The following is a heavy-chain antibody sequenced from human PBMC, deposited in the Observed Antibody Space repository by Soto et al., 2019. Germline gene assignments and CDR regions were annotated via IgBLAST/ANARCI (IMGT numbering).Heavy chain of an antibody. J-gene: IGHJ4*02. D-gene: IGHD2-15*01. Sequence: GGSLRLSCAASGFTFSSYWMHGVRQAPEKGLVWVSRINSDGSSTSYAGSVKGRFTISRDNAKNTLYLQMNSLRAEDTAVYYCVRTSLVVAAATREDYWGQGTLVTVSS. CDR3: VRTSLVVAAATREDY. CDR2: INSDGSST. V-gene: IGHV3-74*01. CDR1: GFTFSSYW.